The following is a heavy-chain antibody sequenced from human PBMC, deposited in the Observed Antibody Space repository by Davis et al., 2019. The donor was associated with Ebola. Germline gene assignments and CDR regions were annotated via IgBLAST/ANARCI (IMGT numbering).Heavy chain of an antibody. CDR1: AGSTSSSNW. CDR3: AREYYGYYYYGMDV. V-gene: IGHV4-4*02. Sequence: MPSETLSLTCPLSAGSTSSSNWWSWVRHPPGKGLEWTREIYHSGSTNYNPSLKSRVTISVDTSKNQFSLKLSSVTAADTAVYYCAREYYGYYYYGMDVWGQGTTVTVSS. J-gene: IGHJ6*02. D-gene: IGHD4-17*01. CDR2: IYHSGST.